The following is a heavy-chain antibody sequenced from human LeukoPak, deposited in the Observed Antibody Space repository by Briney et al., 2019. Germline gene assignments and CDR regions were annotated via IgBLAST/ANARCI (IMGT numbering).Heavy chain of an antibody. CDR3: ARDKSDFWSGYPEYFDY. J-gene: IGHJ4*02. Sequence: PSETLSLTCAVSGYSISSGYHWAWIRQPPGKGLEWIGSMSHSGSTYYNPSLKSRVTISVDTSKNQFSVKLSSVSAADTAVYYCARDKSDFWSGYPEYFDYWGQGTLVTVSS. V-gene: IGHV4-38-2*02. D-gene: IGHD3-3*01. CDR2: MSHSGST. CDR1: GYSISSGYH.